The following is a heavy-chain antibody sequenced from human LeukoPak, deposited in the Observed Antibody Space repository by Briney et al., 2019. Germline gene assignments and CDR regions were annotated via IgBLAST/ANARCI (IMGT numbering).Heavy chain of an antibody. D-gene: IGHD6-6*01. CDR3: ATLTFRSSLLFDY. CDR2: ISSSSSTI. CDR1: GFTFSSYS. J-gene: IGHJ4*02. Sequence: AGGSLRLSCAASGFTFSSYSINWVRQAPGKGLEWLSYISSSSSTIYYADSVKGRFTISRDNAKNSLYLQMNSLRAEDTAVYYCATLTFRSSLLFDYWGQGTLVTVSS. V-gene: IGHV3-48*01.